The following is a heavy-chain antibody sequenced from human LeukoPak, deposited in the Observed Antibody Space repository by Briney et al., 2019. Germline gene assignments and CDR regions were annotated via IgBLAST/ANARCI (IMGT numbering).Heavy chain of an antibody. D-gene: IGHD1-26*01. CDR3: ARGSGLSKSPTSGWEY. V-gene: IGHV1-2*02. Sequence: GASVKVSCKASGYNFIGYYIHWGRQAPGQGLEWVGWINPNSAGTNYAQRLQGRVTVTTNTSLTTAYMELSGLTSDDTAVYYCARGSGLSKSPTSGWEYWGQGTRVTVSS. J-gene: IGHJ4*02. CDR1: GYNFIGYY. CDR2: INPNSAGT.